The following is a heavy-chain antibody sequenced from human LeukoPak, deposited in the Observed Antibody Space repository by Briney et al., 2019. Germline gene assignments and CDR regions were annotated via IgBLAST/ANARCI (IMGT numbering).Heavy chain of an antibody. CDR1: GGSISSYY. Sequence: SETLSLTCTVSGGSISSYYWSWIRQPPGKGLEWIGYIYYSGSTNYNPSLKSRVTISVDTSKNQFSLKLSSVTAADTAVYYCARGLSSSSWPYYYYGMDVWGQGTTVTVSS. J-gene: IGHJ6*02. CDR2: IYYSGST. CDR3: ARGLSSSSWPYYYYGMDV. D-gene: IGHD6-13*01. V-gene: IGHV4-59*01.